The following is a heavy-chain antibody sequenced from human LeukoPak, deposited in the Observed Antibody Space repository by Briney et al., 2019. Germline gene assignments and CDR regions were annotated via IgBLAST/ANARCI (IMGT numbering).Heavy chain of an antibody. CDR2: ISDNGGDR. CDR3: ARDPGPDYYDSSGYYWDY. J-gene: IGHJ4*02. V-gene: IGHV3-23*01. Sequence: PGGSLRLSCAASGFTFNNYAMSWVRQAPGKGLEWVSAISDNGGDRKYADSVKGRFTISRDNSKNTLYLQMNSLRTEDTAVYYCARDPGPDYYDSSGYYWDYWGQGTLVTVSS. D-gene: IGHD3-22*01. CDR1: GFTFNNYA.